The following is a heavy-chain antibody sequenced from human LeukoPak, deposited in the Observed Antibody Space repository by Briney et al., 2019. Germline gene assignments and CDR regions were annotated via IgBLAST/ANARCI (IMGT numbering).Heavy chain of an antibody. Sequence: GGSLRLSCAASGFTVSSNYMSWVRQAPGKGLEWVSVIYSGGSTYYADSVKGRFTISRHNSKNTLYLQMNSLRAEDTAVYYCAYGDYYDSSGYYWSYWGQGTLVTVSS. V-gene: IGHV3-53*01. CDR3: AYGDYYDSSGYYWSY. J-gene: IGHJ4*02. D-gene: IGHD3-22*01. CDR2: IYSGGST. CDR1: GFTVSSNY.